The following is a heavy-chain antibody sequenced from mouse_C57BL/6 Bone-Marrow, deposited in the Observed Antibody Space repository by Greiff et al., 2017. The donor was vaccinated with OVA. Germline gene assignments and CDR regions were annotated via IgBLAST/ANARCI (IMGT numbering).Heavy chain of an antibody. CDR1: GFTFSSYA. Sequence: EVHLVESGEGLVKPGGSLKLSCAASGFTFSSYAMSWVRQTPEKRLEWVAYISSGGDYIYYADTVKGRFTISRDNARNTLYLQMSSLKSEDTAMYYCTREGYYYGSSYLYYYAMDYWGQGTSVTVSS. CDR3: TREGYYYGSSYLYYYAMDY. V-gene: IGHV5-9-1*02. D-gene: IGHD1-1*01. CDR2: ISSGGDYI. J-gene: IGHJ4*01.